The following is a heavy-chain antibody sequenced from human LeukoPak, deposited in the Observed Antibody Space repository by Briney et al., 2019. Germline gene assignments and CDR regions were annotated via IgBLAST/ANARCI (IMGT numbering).Heavy chain of an antibody. D-gene: IGHD3-10*01. V-gene: IGHV2-5*01. J-gene: IGHJ4*02. Sequence: SGPTLVKPTQTLTLTCTFSGFSLSTSGVGVGWIRQPPGKALEWLALIYWNDDKRYSPSLKSRLTITKDTSKNQVVLTMTNMDPVDTATYYCAHRTITMVRGVLIPFAYWGQGTLVTVSS. CDR3: AHRTITMVRGVLIPFAY. CDR1: GFSLSTSGVG. CDR2: IYWNDDK.